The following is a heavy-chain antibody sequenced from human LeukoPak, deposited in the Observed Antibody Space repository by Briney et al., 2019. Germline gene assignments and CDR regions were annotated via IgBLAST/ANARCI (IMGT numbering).Heavy chain of an antibody. Sequence: GGSLRLSCAASGFTFSSYSMNWVRQAPGKGLEWVSSISSSSSYIYYADSVEGRFTISRDNAKNTLYLQMNSLRVEDTAVYYCAREVGAPGYFQHWGQGTLVTVSS. J-gene: IGHJ1*01. V-gene: IGHV3-21*01. CDR3: AREVGAPGYFQH. D-gene: IGHD1-26*01. CDR1: GFTFSSYS. CDR2: ISSSSSYI.